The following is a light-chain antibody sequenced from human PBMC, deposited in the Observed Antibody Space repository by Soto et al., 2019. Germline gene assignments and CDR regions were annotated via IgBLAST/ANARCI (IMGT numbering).Light chain of an antibody. CDR1: QSVSSK. Sequence: VMTESPAAISVVRGGRATLSCRASQSVSSKLAWYQHKPGQAPRLLTYGASTRATGIPARFSGSGSGTEFTLTISSPQPEDFAVYYCQQYQDWPRTFAQGTQLDIK. CDR3: QQYQDWPRT. CDR2: GAS. J-gene: IGKJ1*01. V-gene: IGKV3-15*01.